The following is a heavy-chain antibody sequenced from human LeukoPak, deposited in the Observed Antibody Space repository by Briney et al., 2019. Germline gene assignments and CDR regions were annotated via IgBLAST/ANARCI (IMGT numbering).Heavy chain of an antibody. CDR3: ARDRDGLLWFGESDY. D-gene: IGHD3-10*01. CDR1: GYTFTDHY. V-gene: IGHV1-2*06. Sequence: GASVKASYKASGYTFTDHYIHWVRQAPGQGLEWMGRINPNSGGTNFAQKFQGRVTMTRDTSISTAYMELSRLRSDDTAVYYCARDRDGLLWFGESDYWGQGTLVTVSS. J-gene: IGHJ4*02. CDR2: INPNSGGT.